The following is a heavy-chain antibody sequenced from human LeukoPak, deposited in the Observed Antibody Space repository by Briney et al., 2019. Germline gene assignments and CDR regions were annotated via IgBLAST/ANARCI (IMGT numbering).Heavy chain of an antibody. D-gene: IGHD3-22*01. CDR3: ARDWGAYYHFFDY. Sequence: GGCLRLSCEASGFSMSVYWMSWVRQAPGKGLEWVGNIKPDGSERNYVDSVKGRFTISRDNAKKSLYLQMSSLRAEDTAVYYCARDWGAYYHFFDYWGQGTLVTVSS. CDR2: IKPDGSER. J-gene: IGHJ4*02. CDR1: GFSMSVYW. V-gene: IGHV3-7*01.